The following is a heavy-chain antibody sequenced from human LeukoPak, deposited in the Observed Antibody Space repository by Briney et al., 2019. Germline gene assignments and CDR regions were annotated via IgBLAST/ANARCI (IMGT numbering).Heavy chain of an antibody. D-gene: IGHD6-13*01. CDR3: ARGIAAAGSDYYYYYMDV. Sequence: PSETLSLTCTVSGGSISSSSYYWGWIRQPPGKGLEWIGSIYYSGSTYYNPSLKSRVTISVDTSKNQFSLKLSSVTAADTAVYYCARGIAAAGSDYYYYYMDVWGKGTTVTVSS. CDR1: GGSISSSSYY. J-gene: IGHJ6*03. V-gene: IGHV4-39*07. CDR2: IYYSGST.